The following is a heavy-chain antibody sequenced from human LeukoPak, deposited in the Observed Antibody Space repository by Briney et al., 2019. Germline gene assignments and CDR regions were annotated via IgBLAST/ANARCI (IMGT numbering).Heavy chain of an antibody. D-gene: IGHD2-2*01. V-gene: IGHV4-4*02. CDR3: ARLGYCSSSSCRDSYGMDV. CDR1: GGSISSSNW. CDR2: IYHSGST. Sequence: PSGTLSLTCAVSGGSISSSNWWSWVRQPPGKGLEWIGQIYHSGSTNYNPSLKSRVTISVDKSKNQFSLKLRSVTAADTAVYYCARLGYCSSSSCRDSYGMDVWGQGTSVTVSS. J-gene: IGHJ6*02.